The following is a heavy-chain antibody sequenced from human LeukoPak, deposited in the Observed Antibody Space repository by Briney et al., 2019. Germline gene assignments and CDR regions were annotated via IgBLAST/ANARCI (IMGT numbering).Heavy chain of an antibody. V-gene: IGHV1-2*02. CDR2: INPNSGGT. CDR3: ARDLVDLVYYYDSSGYFPGYYGMDV. CDR1: GYTFIGYY. J-gene: IGHJ6*02. D-gene: IGHD3-22*01. Sequence: ASVKVSCKASGYTFIGYYMHWVRQAPGQGLEWMGWINPNSGGTNYAQKFQGRVTMTRDTSISTAYMELSRLRSDDTAVYYCARDLVDLVYYYDSSGYFPGYYGMDVWGQGTTVTVSS.